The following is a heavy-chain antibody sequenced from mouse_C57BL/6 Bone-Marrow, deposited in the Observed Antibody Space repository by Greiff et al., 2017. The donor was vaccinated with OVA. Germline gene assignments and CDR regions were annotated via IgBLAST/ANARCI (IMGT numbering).Heavy chain of an antibody. V-gene: IGHV5-16*01. Sequence: EVKLQESEGGLVQPGSSMKLSCTASGFTFSDYYMAWVRQVPEKGLEWVANINYDGSSTYYLDSLKSRFIISRDNAKNILYLQMSSLKSEDTATYYCARHEVYFGNYEGGRGDYWGQGTSVTVSS. CDR1: GFTFSDYY. D-gene: IGHD2-1*01. J-gene: IGHJ4*01. CDR2: INYDGSST. CDR3: ARHEVYFGNYEGGRGDY.